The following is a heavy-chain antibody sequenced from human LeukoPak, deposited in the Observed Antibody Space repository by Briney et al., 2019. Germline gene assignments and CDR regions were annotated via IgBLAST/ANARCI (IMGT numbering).Heavy chain of an antibody. J-gene: IGHJ4*02. D-gene: IGHD3-10*01. CDR3: AGDGPAYYGSGSQIANTNFYFAY. CDR2: SSSSGVST. CDR1: GFTFSSYA. Sequence: GGSLRLSCAAAGFTFSSYAMRWVRQAPGGGLEYVSASSSSGVSTYHANSVKGRFTLSRDNSKNTLYHQMGSLRAEDMAVYYSAGDGPAYYGSGSQIANTNFYFAYWGEGTLVTVSS. V-gene: IGHV3-64*01.